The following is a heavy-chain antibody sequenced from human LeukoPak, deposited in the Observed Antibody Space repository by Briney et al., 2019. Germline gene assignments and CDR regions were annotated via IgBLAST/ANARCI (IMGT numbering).Heavy chain of an antibody. Sequence: GGSLRLSCAASGFTFSSYAMSWVRQAPGKGLEWVSYISSSGSTIYYADSVKGRFTISRDNAKNSLYLQMNSLRAEDTAVYYCARVTTVTTRYYYGMDVWGQGTTVTVSS. CDR1: GFTFSSYA. CDR3: ARVTTVTTRYYYGMDV. CDR2: ISSSGSTI. V-gene: IGHV3-48*04. D-gene: IGHD4-17*01. J-gene: IGHJ6*02.